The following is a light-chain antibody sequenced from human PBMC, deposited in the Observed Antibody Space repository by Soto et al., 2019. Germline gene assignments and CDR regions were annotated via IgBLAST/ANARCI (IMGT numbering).Light chain of an antibody. Sequence: DIQMTQSPSTLSASVGDRVTITCRASQSISSWLAWYQQKPGKAPKLLISDAANLESGVPSRFSDSGSGTEFTLTISRLQPDDFATYYCQHYNSYSQAFGQGTTVEIK. V-gene: IGKV1-5*01. CDR3: QHYNSYSQA. CDR1: QSISSW. CDR2: DAA. J-gene: IGKJ1*01.